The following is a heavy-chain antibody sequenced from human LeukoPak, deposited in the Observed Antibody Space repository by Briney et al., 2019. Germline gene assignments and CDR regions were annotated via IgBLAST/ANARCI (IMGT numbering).Heavy chain of an antibody. CDR1: GGSISSSSYY. D-gene: IGHD2-2*01. J-gene: IGHJ5*02. CDR2: IYYSGST. Sequence: PSETLSLTCTVSGGSISSSSYYWGWIRQPPGKGLEWIGSIYYSGSTYYNPSLKSRVTISVDTSKKLFSLRLSSMTAADTAVYYCAREIENCSSTSCSYNWFDPWGQGTLVTVSS. V-gene: IGHV4-39*07. CDR3: AREIENCSSTSCSYNWFDP.